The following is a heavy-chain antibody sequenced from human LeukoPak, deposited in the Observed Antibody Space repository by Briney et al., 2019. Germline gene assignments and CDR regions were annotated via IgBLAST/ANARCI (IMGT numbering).Heavy chain of an antibody. D-gene: IGHD2-15*01. CDR1: GYTFTSYG. CDR3: AREGSSMKYYYYYYYMDV. Sequence: ASVKVSCKASGYTFTSYGISWVRQAPGQGLEWMGWIGAYNGNTNYAQKLQGRVTMTTDTSTSTAYMELRSLRSDDTAVYYCAREGSSMKYYYYYYYMDVWGKGTTVTVSS. CDR2: IGAYNGNT. J-gene: IGHJ6*03. V-gene: IGHV1-18*01.